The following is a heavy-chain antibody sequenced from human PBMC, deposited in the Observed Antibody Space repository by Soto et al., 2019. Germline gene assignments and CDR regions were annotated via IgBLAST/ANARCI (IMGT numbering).Heavy chain of an antibody. V-gene: IGHV4-59*01. Sequence: SETLSLTCTVSSDSISSYYWSWIRQPPGKRLEWIGYISYSGSIDYNPSLKSRVTISGDTSKNQFSLKVSSVTAADTAVYYCARGTSWQLPFDYWGQGTLVTVS. J-gene: IGHJ4*02. CDR2: ISYSGSI. CDR3: ARGTSWQLPFDY. D-gene: IGHD6-13*01. CDR1: SDSISSYY.